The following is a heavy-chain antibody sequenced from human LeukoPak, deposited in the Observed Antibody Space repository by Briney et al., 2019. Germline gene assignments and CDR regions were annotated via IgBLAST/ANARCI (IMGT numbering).Heavy chain of an antibody. V-gene: IGHV3-48*04. CDR1: GFTFSSYS. Sequence: GGSLRLSCAASGFTFSSYSMNWVRQAPGKGLEWVSYISSSSSTIYYADSVKGRFTISRDNAKNSLYLQMNSLRAEDTAVYYCARGEYDSSGSIDYWGQGTLVTVSS. CDR2: ISSSSSTI. J-gene: IGHJ4*02. CDR3: ARGEYDSSGSIDY. D-gene: IGHD3-22*01.